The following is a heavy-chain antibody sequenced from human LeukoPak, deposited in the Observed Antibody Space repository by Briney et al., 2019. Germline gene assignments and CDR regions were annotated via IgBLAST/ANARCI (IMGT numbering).Heavy chain of an antibody. V-gene: IGHV4-39*07. J-gene: IGHJ5*02. Sequence: SETLSLTCTVSGGSISSSNYFWGWIRQPPGKGLEWIGSIYYSGSTYYNPSLKSRVTISVDTSKNQFSLKLSSVTAADTAVYYCARGSWRAGTPIIVVVSLFDPWGQGTLVTVSS. CDR1: GGSISSSNYF. D-gene: IGHD3-22*01. CDR2: IYYSGST. CDR3: ARGSWRAGTPIIVVVSLFDP.